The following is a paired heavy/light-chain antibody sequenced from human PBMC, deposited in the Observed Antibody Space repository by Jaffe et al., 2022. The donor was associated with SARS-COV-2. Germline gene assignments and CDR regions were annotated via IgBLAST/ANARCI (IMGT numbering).Heavy chain of an antibody. CDR2: ISGSGYST. D-gene: IGHD1-1*01. Sequence: EVQLLESGGGLVQPGGPLRLSCAASGLTLSTYDMTWVRQAPGKGLEWVSIISGSGYSTYYADSVKGRFTISRDNSKNTLYLQLNGLRAEDTAVYYCARAGSQLGLDAFDIWGQGTMITVSS. V-gene: IGHV3-23*01. J-gene: IGHJ3*02. CDR1: GLTLSTYD. CDR3: ARAGSQLGLDAFDI.
Light chain of an antibody. CDR2: KAS. CDR3: QQYIRYFS. J-gene: IGKJ3*01. V-gene: IGKV1-5*03. Sequence: DIQMTQSPSTLSASVGDRVTITCRASQSIDRWLAWYQQKPGKAPKLLIQKASNLESGVPSRFSGSGSGTKFTLTISSLQPDDFGTYYCQQYIRYFSFGPGTKVDI. CDR1: QSIDRW.